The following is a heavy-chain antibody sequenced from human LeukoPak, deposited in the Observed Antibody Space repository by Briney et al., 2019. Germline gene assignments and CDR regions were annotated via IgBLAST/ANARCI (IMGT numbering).Heavy chain of an antibody. CDR1: GFTFSSYA. CDR3: AKDLRRGYSSSWQEATGAEYFQH. V-gene: IGHV3-23*01. D-gene: IGHD6-13*01. CDR2: ISGSGGST. Sequence: GGSLRLSGAASGFTFSSYAMSWVRQAPGKGLEWVSAISGSGGSTYYADSVKGRFTISRDNSKNTLYLQMNSLRAEDTAVYYCAKDLRRGYSSSWQEATGAEYFQHWGQGTLVTVSS. J-gene: IGHJ1*01.